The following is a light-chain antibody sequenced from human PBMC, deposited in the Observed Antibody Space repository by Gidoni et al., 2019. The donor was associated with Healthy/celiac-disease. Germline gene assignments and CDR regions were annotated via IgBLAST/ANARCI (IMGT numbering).Light chain of an antibody. J-gene: IGKJ1*01. CDR3: MQALQTPWT. CDR1: KSLLHSNGYNY. V-gene: IGKV2-28*01. CDR2: LGS. Sequence: DSVMTQSPLSLPVTPGEPASISCRSSKSLLHSNGYNYLDWYLQKPGQSPQLLIYLGSNRASGVPDRFSGSGSGTDFTLKISRVEAEDVGVYYCMQALQTPWTFXXXTKVEIK.